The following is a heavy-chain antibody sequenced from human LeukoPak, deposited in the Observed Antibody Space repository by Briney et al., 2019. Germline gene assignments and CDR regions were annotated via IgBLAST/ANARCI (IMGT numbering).Heavy chain of an antibody. D-gene: IGHD2-8*02. CDR3: AKLLVPTRLFDAFDI. V-gene: IGHV3-30*02. CDR1: GFTFSSYG. J-gene: IGHJ3*02. Sequence: GGSLRLSCAASGFTFSSYGMHWVRQAPGKGLEWVAFIRYDESSKHYVDSVKGRFTISRDNSKNTVYLQMNSLKTEDTAVYYCAKLLVPTRLFDAFDIWGQGTMVTVSS. CDR2: IRYDESSK.